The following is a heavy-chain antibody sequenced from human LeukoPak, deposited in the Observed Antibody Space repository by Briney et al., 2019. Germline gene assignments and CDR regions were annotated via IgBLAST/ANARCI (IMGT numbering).Heavy chain of an antibody. V-gene: IGHV3-21*01. D-gene: IGHD1-26*01. CDR2: ISSSSSYI. Sequence: GGSLRLSCAASGFTFSSYSMNWVRQAPGKGLEWVSSISSSSSYIYYADSVKGRFTISRDNAKNSLYLQMNSLRAEDTAVYYCARALVGATTHSDYWGQGTLVTVSS. CDR1: GFTFSSYS. CDR3: ARALVGATTHSDY. J-gene: IGHJ4*02.